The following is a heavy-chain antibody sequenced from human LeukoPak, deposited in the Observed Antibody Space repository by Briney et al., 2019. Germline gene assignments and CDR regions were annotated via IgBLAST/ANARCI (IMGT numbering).Heavy chain of an antibody. V-gene: IGHV4-39*01. D-gene: IGHD3-22*01. Sequence: SETLSLTCTVSGGSISSSSYYWGWIRQPPGKGLEWIGSIYYSGSTYYNPSLKSRVTISVDTSKNQFSLKLSSVTAADTAVYYCARHIPTYNYDSSVPYYFDYWGQGTLVTVSP. CDR2: IYYSGST. CDR3: ARHIPTYNYDSSVPYYFDY. J-gene: IGHJ4*02. CDR1: GGSISSSSYY.